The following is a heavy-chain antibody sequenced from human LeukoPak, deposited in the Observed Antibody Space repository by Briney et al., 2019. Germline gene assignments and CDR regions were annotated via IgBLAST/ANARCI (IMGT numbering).Heavy chain of an antibody. D-gene: IGHD2-15*01. Sequence: ASVKVSCKASGYTFTGYYMHWVRQAPGQGLEWMGWINPNSGGTNYAQKFQGRVTMTRDTSISTAYMELSRLRSDDTAVYYCAREWGYCSGGSCHDAFDIWGQGTMVTVSS. J-gene: IGHJ3*02. V-gene: IGHV1-2*02. CDR3: AREWGYCSGGSCHDAFDI. CDR2: INPNSGGT. CDR1: GYTFTGYY.